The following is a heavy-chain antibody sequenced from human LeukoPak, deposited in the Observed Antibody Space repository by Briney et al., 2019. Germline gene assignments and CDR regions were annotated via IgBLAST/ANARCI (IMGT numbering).Heavy chain of an antibody. J-gene: IGHJ3*02. V-gene: IGHV4-61*02. CDR3: ARRSVAAIAFDI. D-gene: IGHD6-25*01. CDR2: IYTSGST. Sequence: SETLSLTCTVSGGSISSGSYHWSWIRQPAGKGLEWIGRIYTSGSTNYNPSLKSRVTISVDTSKNQFSLKLSSVTAADTAVYYCARRSVAAIAFDIWGQGTMVTVSS. CDR1: GGSISSGSYH.